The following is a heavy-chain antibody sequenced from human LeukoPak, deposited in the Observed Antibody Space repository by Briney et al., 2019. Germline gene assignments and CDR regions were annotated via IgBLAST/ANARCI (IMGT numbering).Heavy chain of an antibody. Sequence: SETLSLTCTVSGGSISSNNYYWGWIRQPPGKGLEWIGSIYYSGSIYYNPSLESRVTISVDRSKNQFSLKLTSVTAADTAVYYCARSAFAEGYFDLWGRGTLVTASS. CDR2: IYYSGSI. V-gene: IGHV4-39*07. CDR3: ARSAFAEGYFDL. J-gene: IGHJ2*01. CDR1: GGSISSNNYY.